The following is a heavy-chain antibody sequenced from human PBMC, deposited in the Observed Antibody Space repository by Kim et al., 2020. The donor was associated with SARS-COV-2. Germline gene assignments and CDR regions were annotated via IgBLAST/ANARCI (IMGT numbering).Heavy chain of an antibody. CDR3: ARDGPHIAARPVGDAFDI. V-gene: IGHV4-31*03. Sequence: SETLSLTCTVSGGSISSGGYYWSWIRQHPGKGLEWIGYIYYSGSTYYNPSLNSRVTISVDTSKNQFSLKLSSVTAADTAVYYCARDGPHIAARPVGDAFDIWRQGTMVPVSS. CDR1: GGSISSGGYY. CDR2: IYYSGST. D-gene: IGHD6-6*01. J-gene: IGHJ3*02.